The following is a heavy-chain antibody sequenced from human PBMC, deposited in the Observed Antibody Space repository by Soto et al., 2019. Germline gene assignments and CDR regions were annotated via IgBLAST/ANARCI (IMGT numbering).Heavy chain of an antibody. CDR1: GYTFTSYY. V-gene: IGHV1-46*01. Sequence: ASVKVSCKASGYTFTSYYMHWVRQAPGQGLEWMGIINPSGGSTSYAQKFQGRVTMTRDTSTSTVYMELSSLRSEDTAVYYCARGSVLRFLDYGMDVWGQGTTVTVSS. CDR2: INPSGGST. CDR3: ARGSVLRFLDYGMDV. D-gene: IGHD3-3*01. J-gene: IGHJ6*02.